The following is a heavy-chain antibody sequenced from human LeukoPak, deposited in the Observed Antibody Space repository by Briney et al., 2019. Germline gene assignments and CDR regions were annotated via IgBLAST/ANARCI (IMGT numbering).Heavy chain of an antibody. D-gene: IGHD1-26*01. J-gene: IGHJ4*02. V-gene: IGHV1-2*02. CDR2: INPNSGGT. CDR3: ARGLRGATMGFDY. CDR1: GYTFTGYY. Sequence: ASVKVSCKASGYTFTGYYMHWVRQAPGQGLEWMGWINPNSGGTNYAQKFQGRVTMTRNTSISTAYMELSSLRSEDTAVYYCARGLRGATMGFDYWGQGTLVTVSS.